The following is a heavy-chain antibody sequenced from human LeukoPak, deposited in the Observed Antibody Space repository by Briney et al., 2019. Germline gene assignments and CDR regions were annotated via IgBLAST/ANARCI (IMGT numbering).Heavy chain of an antibody. Sequence: GGSLRLSCAASGFPFSTYAMNWVRQAPGKGLEWVSGISEAGSTTVYADSVKGRFTISRDNSRDTVYLEINSLRGEDTAIYFCATDCCGGECCSHNRDDYWGQGTLVTVSS. CDR3: ATDCCGGECCSHNRDDY. CDR1: GFPFSTYA. J-gene: IGHJ4*02. V-gene: IGHV3-23*01. CDR2: ISEAGSTT. D-gene: IGHD2-21*01.